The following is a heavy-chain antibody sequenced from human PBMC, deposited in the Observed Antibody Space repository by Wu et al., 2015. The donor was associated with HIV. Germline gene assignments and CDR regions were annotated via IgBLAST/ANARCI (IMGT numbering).Heavy chain of an antibody. CDR1: SYTFNNYG. CDR2: ISVYNGHT. D-gene: IGHD4-23*01. Sequence: QARLVQSGAEVKKPGASVKVSCKASSYTFNNYGISWVRQAPGHGLEWMGRISVYNGHTTSARKFQGRIPFIADESTNTAYMSLSSRRSEDTTKYYCGRPPSVVTPVYSHYYMDVWGKGTAATVSS. J-gene: IGHJ6*03. V-gene: IGHV1-18*01. CDR3: GRPPSVVTPVYSHYYMDV.